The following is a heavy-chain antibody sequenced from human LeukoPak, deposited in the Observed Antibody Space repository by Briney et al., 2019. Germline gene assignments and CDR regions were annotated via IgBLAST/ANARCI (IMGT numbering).Heavy chain of an antibody. J-gene: IGHJ4*02. V-gene: IGHV4-39*01. Sequence: SETLSLTCTVSGGSISSSSYYWGWIRQPPGKGLEWMGSIYYSGSTYYNPSLKSRATIPVDTSKNQFSLKLSSVTAADTAVYYCARPSGYDSSGHSYYFDYWGQGTLVTVSS. D-gene: IGHD3-22*01. CDR3: ARPSGYDSSGHSYYFDY. CDR2: IYYSGST. CDR1: GGSISSSSYY.